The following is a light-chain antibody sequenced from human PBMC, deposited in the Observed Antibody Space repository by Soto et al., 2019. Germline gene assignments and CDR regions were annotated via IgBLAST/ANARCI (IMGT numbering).Light chain of an antibody. V-gene: IGKV1-39*01. J-gene: IGKJ4*01. CDR2: AAS. CDR1: QSISNY. Sequence: DIQMTQSPSSLSASVGDRVTITCRASQSISNYLNWYQQKPGKAPKVLIYAASSLQSGVPSRFSGSGSGTDFTLTISSLQPEDFATYYCQQLNSYPLTFGGGTKVDIK. CDR3: QQLNSYPLT.